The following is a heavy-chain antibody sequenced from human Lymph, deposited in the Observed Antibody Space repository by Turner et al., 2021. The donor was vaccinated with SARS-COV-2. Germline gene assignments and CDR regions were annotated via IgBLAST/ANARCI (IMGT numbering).Heavy chain of an antibody. V-gene: IGHV3-43*02. J-gene: IGHJ4*02. CDR3: ANDPGYCSGGSCYSRTYFDF. CDR2: ISGDGGGT. Sequence: GESGGGVVQPGGSRRLSCAAPGSTFDDCAMHWVSQAPGKGLEWVSLISGDGGGTYYADSVKGRFTISRDNSKNSLSLQMNSLSAEDTALYYCANDPGYCSGGSCYSRTYFDFWGQGTLVTVSA. D-gene: IGHD2-15*01. CDR1: GSTFDDCA.